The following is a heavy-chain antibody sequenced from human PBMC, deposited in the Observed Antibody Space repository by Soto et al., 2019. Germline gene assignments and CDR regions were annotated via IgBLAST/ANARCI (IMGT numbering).Heavy chain of an antibody. D-gene: IGHD3-9*01. CDR1: GFTFSSYS. Sequence: EVQLVESGGSLVQPGGSLRLSCVASGFTFSSYSMVWVRQAPGKGLECISYIFATSTTIYYADSVKGRFTVSRDNTQNSLFLLMNSLRAEDTAIYYCARDRDWAFDYWGQGTLVTVPS. V-gene: IGHV3-48*04. CDR2: IFATSTTI. CDR3: ARDRDWAFDY. J-gene: IGHJ4*02.